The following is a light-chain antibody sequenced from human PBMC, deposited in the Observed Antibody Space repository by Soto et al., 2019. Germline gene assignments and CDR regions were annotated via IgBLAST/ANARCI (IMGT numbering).Light chain of an antibody. V-gene: IGKV3D-15*01. CDR3: QQYNDWPLT. CDR2: DAS. CDR1: QSVSNK. J-gene: IGKJ1*01. Sequence: EIVMTQSPVALSVSPGERATLSCRASQSVSNKLAWYQQKPGQAPRLLMYDASTRATGIPARFSGSGSGTELTIAISSLQSEDFEVYDGQQYNDWPLTFGQGTKVDI.